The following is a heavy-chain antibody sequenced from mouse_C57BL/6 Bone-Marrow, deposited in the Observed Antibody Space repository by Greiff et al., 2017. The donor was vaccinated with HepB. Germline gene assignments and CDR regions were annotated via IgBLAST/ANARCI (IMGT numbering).Heavy chain of an antibody. J-gene: IGHJ2*01. V-gene: IGHV2-9-1*01. Sequence: LMAPSQRLSITCTVSGFSLTSYAISWVRQPPGKGLEWLGVIWTGGGTNYNSALKSRLSISNDNSKSQVFLKMNSLQTDDTARYYCARSTYYYGSSPGPYFDYWGQGTTLTVSS. D-gene: IGHD1-1*01. CDR1: GFSLTSYA. CDR3: ARSTYYYGSSPGPYFDY. CDR2: IWTGGGT.